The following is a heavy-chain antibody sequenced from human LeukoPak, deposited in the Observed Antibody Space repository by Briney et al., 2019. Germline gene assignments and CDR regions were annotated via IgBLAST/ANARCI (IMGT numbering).Heavy chain of an antibody. D-gene: IGHD5-24*01. V-gene: IGHV3-21*01. J-gene: IGHJ4*02. CDR2: ISSSSSYI. CDR1: GFTFSSYS. Sequence: GGSLSLSCAASGFTFSSYSTNWVRQAPGKGLEWVSSISSSSSYIYYADSVKGRFTISRDNAKNSLYLQMNSLRAEDTAVYYCARDRIGSRDGYNRLDYWGQGTLVTVSS. CDR3: ARDRIGSRDGYNRLDY.